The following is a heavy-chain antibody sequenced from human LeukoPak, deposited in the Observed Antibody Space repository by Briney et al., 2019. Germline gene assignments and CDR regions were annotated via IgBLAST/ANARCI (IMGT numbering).Heavy chain of an antibody. D-gene: IGHD6-6*01. J-gene: IGHJ4*02. CDR1: EFTFSSYS. CDR2: ISSSSSYI. Sequence: GGSLRLSCEASEFTFSSYSMNWVRQAPGKGLEWVSSISSSSSYIYYADSVKGRFTISRDNAKNSLYLQMNSLRAEDTAVYYCARDNEAIAARPDYWGQGTLVTVSS. V-gene: IGHV3-21*01. CDR3: ARDNEAIAARPDY.